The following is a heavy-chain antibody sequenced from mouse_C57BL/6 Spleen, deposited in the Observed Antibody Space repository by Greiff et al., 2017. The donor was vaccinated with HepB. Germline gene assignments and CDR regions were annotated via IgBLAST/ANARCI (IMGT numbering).Heavy chain of an antibody. Sequence: EVKLQESGPGLVKPSQSLSLTCSVTGYSITSGYYWNWIRQFPGNKLEWMGYISYDGSNNYNPSLKNRISITRDTSKNQFFLKLNSVTTEDTATYYCAREGKFGTTVVDYFDYWGQGTTLTVSS. CDR1: GYSITSGYY. CDR2: ISYDGSN. D-gene: IGHD1-1*01. J-gene: IGHJ2*01. V-gene: IGHV3-6*01. CDR3: AREGKFGTTVVDYFDY.